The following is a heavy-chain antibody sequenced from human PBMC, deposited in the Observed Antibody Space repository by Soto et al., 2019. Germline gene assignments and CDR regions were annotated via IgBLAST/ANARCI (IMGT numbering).Heavy chain of an antibody. D-gene: IGHD1-26*01. CDR3: ARDPPDFNSGFDY. V-gene: IGHV6-1*01. CDR2: TYYRSQWHY. CDR1: GDSVSINGAA. Sequence: PSQTLSLTCXISGDSVSINGAAWNWTRQSPSRGLEWLGRTYYRSQWHYDYATSVRSRITINPDTSKNQFSLQLNSVTPEDTAVYYCARDPPDFNSGFDYWGQGTLVTVSS. J-gene: IGHJ4*02.